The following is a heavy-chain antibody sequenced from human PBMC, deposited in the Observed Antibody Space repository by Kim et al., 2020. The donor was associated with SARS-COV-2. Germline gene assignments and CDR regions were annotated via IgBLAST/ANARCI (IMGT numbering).Heavy chain of an antibody. Sequence: GGSLRLSCAASGFTFSTYAMSWVRQAPGKGLEWVSAISDSGTNTYYADSVKGRFTISRDNSNNTLHLQMNILRAEDTAVYTCARGKTGDHWGQGTLVTVSS. V-gene: IGHV3-23*01. D-gene: IGHD1-1*01. J-gene: IGHJ4*02. CDR1: GFTFSTYA. CDR3: ARGKTGDH. CDR2: ISDSGTNT.